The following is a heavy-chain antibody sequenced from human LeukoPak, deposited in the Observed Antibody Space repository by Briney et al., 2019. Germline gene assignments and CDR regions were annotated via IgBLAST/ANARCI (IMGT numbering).Heavy chain of an antibody. CDR2: IYYSGST. Sequence: SETLSLTCTVSGGSISSSSYYWRWIRQPPGKGLEWIRSIYYSGSTYYNPSLKSRVTISVDTSKNQFSLKLSSVTAADTAVYYCARRSDIVLMVYAMPSVYFDYWGQGTLVTVSS. CDR1: GGSISSSSYY. CDR3: ARRSDIVLMVYAMPSVYFDY. V-gene: IGHV4-39*01. J-gene: IGHJ4*02. D-gene: IGHD2-8*01.